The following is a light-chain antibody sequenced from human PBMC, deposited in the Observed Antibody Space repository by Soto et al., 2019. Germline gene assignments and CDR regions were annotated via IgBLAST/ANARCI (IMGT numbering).Light chain of an antibody. CDR2: RAS. Sequence: IVMTQSPATLSVSPGERATLSCRASQSINSNLAWYQQKPGQAPRLLMFRASIRATGFPDRFSGSGSGTDFTLTISRLEREDFAFYYCQQYGISPYSFGQGTKVDIK. CDR1: QSINSN. J-gene: IGKJ2*03. V-gene: IGKV3-15*01. CDR3: QQYGISPYS.